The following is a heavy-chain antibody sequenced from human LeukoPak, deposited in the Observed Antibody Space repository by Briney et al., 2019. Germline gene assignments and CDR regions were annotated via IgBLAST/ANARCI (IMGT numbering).Heavy chain of an antibody. CDR1: DDSITSYY. CDR3: ARGQYYDILTGYSLNWFDP. CDR2: IYYTGRA. D-gene: IGHD3-9*01. J-gene: IGHJ5*02. V-gene: IGHV4-59*01. Sequence: SETLSLTCTVSDDSITSYYWSWLRQPPGKELEWLGYIYYTGRANYSPSLKSRVTMSLDTSKNQFSLKLSSVTAADTAVYYCARGQYYDILTGYSLNWFDPWGQGTLVTVSS.